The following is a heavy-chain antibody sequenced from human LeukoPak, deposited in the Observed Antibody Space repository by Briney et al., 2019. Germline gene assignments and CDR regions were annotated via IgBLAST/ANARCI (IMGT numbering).Heavy chain of an antibody. Sequence: APVKVSCKASGYTFTGYYIHWVRQAPGQGLEWMGWINPNTGGTHYAQNFQGRVTMTRDTSITTAYMELSRLISDDTALYYCATLGGHSLAAQSGYWGQGTLVTVSS. CDR1: GYTFTGYY. D-gene: IGHD2-15*01. V-gene: IGHV1-2*02. CDR2: INPNTGGT. J-gene: IGHJ4*02. CDR3: ATLGGHSLAAQSGY.